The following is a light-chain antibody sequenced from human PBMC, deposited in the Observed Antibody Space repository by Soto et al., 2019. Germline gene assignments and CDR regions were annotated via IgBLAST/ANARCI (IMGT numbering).Light chain of an antibody. Sequence: DIQMTQSPSTLSASVGDRVTITCRASQSISSWLAWYQQKPGKAPNLLIYKASTLQGGVPARFSGSGSGTDFTLTISSLQPDDFATYYCQQYYDYSRTFGQGTKVEI. CDR3: QQYYDYSRT. J-gene: IGKJ1*01. CDR2: KAS. V-gene: IGKV1-5*03. CDR1: QSISSW.